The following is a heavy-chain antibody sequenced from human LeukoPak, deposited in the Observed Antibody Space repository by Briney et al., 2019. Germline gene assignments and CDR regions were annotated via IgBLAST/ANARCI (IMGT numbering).Heavy chain of an antibody. V-gene: IGHV1-2*02. Sequence: ASVKVSCKASGYTFTGYYMHRVRQAPGQGLEWMGWINPNSGGTNYAQKFQGRVTMTRDTSISTAYMELSRLRSDDTAVYYCARNGGDYYDSSGYYQGWFDPWGQGTLVTVSS. J-gene: IGHJ5*02. CDR3: ARNGGDYYDSSGYYQGWFDP. CDR2: INPNSGGT. D-gene: IGHD3-22*01. CDR1: GYTFTGYY.